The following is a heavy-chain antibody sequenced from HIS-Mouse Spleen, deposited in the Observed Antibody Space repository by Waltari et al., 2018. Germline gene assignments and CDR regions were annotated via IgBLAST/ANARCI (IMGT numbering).Heavy chain of an antibody. V-gene: IGHV4-39*07. CDR2: IYYSGST. D-gene: IGHD6-13*01. J-gene: IGHJ2*01. CDR3: AREIPYSSSWYDWYFDL. Sequence: QLQLQESGPGLVKPSETLSLTCTVSGGSIRSSSYSWGWIRQPPGKGLEWIGRIYYSGSTYYNPSLKSRVTISVDTSKNQFSLKLSSVTAADTAVYYCAREIPYSSSWYDWYFDLWGRGTLVNVSS. CDR1: GGSIRSSSYS.